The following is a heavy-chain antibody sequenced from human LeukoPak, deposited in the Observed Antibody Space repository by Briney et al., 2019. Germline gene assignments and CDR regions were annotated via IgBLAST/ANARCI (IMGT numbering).Heavy chain of an antibody. CDR2: TYYRSKWYS. CDR3: ARSGNYRFDY. CDR1: GDSVSSDSVV. V-gene: IGHV6-1*01. D-gene: IGHD1-26*01. J-gene: IGHJ4*02. Sequence: SQTLSLTCAISGDSVSSDSVVWNWIRQSPSRGLEWLGRTYYRSKWYSDYAVSVKSRITINQDTSKNQFSLHLNSVTPEDTAVYYCARSGNYRFDYWGQGTLVTVSS.